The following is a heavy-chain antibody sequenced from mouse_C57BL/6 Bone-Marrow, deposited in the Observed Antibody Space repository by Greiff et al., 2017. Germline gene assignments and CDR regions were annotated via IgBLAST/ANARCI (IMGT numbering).Heavy chain of an antibody. J-gene: IGHJ1*03. D-gene: IGHD1-1*01. CDR1: GYTFTDYN. V-gene: IGHV1-18*01. Sequence: EVQLQQSGPELVKPGASVKIPCKASGYTFTDYNMDWVKQSHGKSLEWIGDINPNNGGTIYNQKFKGKATLTVDKSSSTAYMELRSLTSEDTAVYYCAKSSLYGSSPHWYFDVWGTGTTVTVSS. CDR3: AKSSLYGSSPHWYFDV. CDR2: INPNNGGT.